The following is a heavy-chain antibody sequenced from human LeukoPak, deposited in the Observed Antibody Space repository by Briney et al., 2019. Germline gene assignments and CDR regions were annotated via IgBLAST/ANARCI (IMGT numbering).Heavy chain of an antibody. D-gene: IGHD6-13*01. CDR2: ISGSGGST. J-gene: IGHJ6*03. CDR1: GFTFSSYA. V-gene: IGHV3-23*01. CDR3: AKVAADQDYYYYYMDV. Sequence: GGSLRLSCAASGFTFSSYAMSWVRQAPGKGLEWVSAISGSGGSTYYADSVKGRFTISRDNSKNTLYLQMNSLRAEDTAVYYCAKVAADQDYYYYYMDVWGKGTTVTVSS.